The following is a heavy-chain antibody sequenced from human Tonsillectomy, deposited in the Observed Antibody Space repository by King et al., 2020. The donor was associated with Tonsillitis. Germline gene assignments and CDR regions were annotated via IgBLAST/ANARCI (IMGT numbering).Heavy chain of an antibody. D-gene: IGHD3-16*01. CDR1: GFTFDDYA. J-gene: IGHJ6*02. CDR3: VKAGGRRANHYYYYGMDV. V-gene: IGHV3-9*01. Sequence: VQLVESGGGLVQPGRSLRLSCEASGFTFDDYAMHWVRQAPGKGLEWVSGITWNSGNIGYADSVKGGFTISRDNAKNSLYLQMKSLRAEDTALYYCVKAGGRRANHYYYYGMDVWGQGTTVTVSS. CDR2: ITWNSGNI.